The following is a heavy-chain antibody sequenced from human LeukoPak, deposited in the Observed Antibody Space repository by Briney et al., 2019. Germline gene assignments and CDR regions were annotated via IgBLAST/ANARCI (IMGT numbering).Heavy chain of an antibody. D-gene: IGHD6-13*01. V-gene: IGHV3-21*01. Sequence: GGSLRLSCAASGFTFSSYAMSWVRQAPGKGLEWVSSISSSSSYIYYADSVKGRFTISRDNAKNSLYLQMNSLRAEDTAVYYCAREVRSSSSWYGTGNAFDIWGQGTMVTVSS. CDR1: GFTFSSYA. CDR3: AREVRSSSSWYGTGNAFDI. J-gene: IGHJ3*02. CDR2: ISSSSSYI.